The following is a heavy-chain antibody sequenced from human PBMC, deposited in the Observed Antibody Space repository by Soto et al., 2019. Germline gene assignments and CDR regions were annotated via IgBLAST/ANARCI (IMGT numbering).Heavy chain of an antibody. J-gene: IGHJ4*02. CDR3: ARDGGRHSGGMDY. V-gene: IGHV1-69*01. CDR1: GGTFSSYS. Sequence: QVQLVQSGAEVKKPGSSVKVSCKASGGTFSSYSINWVRQAPGQGLEWMGEIIPIFGTANYAPKFQGRVTITADESTSTAYMELSSLRSEDKAVYYCARDGGRHSGGMDYWGQGTLVTVSS. D-gene: IGHD1-26*01. CDR2: IIPIFGTA.